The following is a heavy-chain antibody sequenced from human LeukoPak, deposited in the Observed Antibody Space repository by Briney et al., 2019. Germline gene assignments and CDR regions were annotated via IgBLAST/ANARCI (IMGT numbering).Heavy chain of an antibody. CDR3: ARAYGSATNWFDP. Sequence: SETLSLTCTVSGGSINSSSYYWGWIRQPPGKGLEWIGSIYHSGSTYYNPSLKSRVTISVDTSKNQFSLKLSSVTAADTAVYYCARAYGSATNWFDPWGQGTLVTVSS. J-gene: IGHJ5*02. CDR2: IYHSGST. V-gene: IGHV4-39*07. CDR1: GGSINSSSYY. D-gene: IGHD3-10*01.